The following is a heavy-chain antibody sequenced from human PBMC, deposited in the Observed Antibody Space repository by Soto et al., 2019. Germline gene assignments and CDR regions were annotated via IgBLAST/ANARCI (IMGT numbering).Heavy chain of an antibody. Sequence: PGGSLRLSCAASGFTFSSYAMSWVRQAPGKGLEWVSAISGSGGSTYYADSVKGRFTISRDNSKNTLYLQMNSLRAEDTAVYYCAKVTASITMVRGVIGAFDIWGQGTMVTVSS. V-gene: IGHV3-23*01. CDR3: AKVTASITMVRGVIGAFDI. D-gene: IGHD3-10*01. CDR2: ISGSGGST. CDR1: GFTFSSYA. J-gene: IGHJ3*02.